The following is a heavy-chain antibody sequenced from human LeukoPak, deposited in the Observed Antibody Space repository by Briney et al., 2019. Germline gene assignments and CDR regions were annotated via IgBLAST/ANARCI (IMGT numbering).Heavy chain of an antibody. CDR2: IYYSKNT. D-gene: IGHD5-18*01. CDR3: VSPRGLSYGYFDY. Sequence: SETLSLTCTVPGGSISSSSAYWGWIRQPPGKGLEWIGSIYYSKNTYYNPSLKSRVTISADTSKNQFSLTLGSVSATDTAVYYCVSPRGLSYGYFDYWGQGTLVTVSS. CDR1: GGSISSSSAY. J-gene: IGHJ4*02. V-gene: IGHV4-39*01.